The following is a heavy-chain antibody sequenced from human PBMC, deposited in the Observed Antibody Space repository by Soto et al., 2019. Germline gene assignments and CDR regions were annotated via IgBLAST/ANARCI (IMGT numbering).Heavy chain of an antibody. CDR1: GGSISSSSYY. V-gene: IGHV4-39*01. CDR2: IYYSGST. Sequence: TSETLSLTCTVSGGSISSSSYYWGWIRQPPGKGLEWIGSIYYSGSTYYNPSLKSRVTISVDTSKNQFSLKLSSVTAADTAVYYCASIDGDFDYWGQGTLVTVSS. CDR3: ASIDGDFDY. D-gene: IGHD4-17*01. J-gene: IGHJ4*02.